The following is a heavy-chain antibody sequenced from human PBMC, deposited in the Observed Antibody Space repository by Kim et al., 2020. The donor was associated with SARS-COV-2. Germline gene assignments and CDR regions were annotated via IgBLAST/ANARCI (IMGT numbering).Heavy chain of an antibody. J-gene: IGHJ6*02. Sequence: SETLSLTCTVSGGSISSSSYYWGWIRQPPGKGLEWIGSIYYSGSTYYNPSLKSRVTISVDTSKNQFSLKLSSVTAADTAVYYCARIGRYFDWLLSDLTTGGMDVWGQGTTVTVSS. V-gene: IGHV4-39*07. CDR1: GGSISSSSYY. CDR2: IYYSGST. CDR3: ARIGRYFDWLLSDLTTGGMDV. D-gene: IGHD3-9*01.